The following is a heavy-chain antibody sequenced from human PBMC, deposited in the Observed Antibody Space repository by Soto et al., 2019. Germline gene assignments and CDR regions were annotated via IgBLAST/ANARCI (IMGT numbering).Heavy chain of an antibody. CDR2: ISSSSSYT. D-gene: IGHD6-13*01. V-gene: IGHV3-11*05. CDR3: ARGRGSLAAAGPLYYGMDV. J-gene: IGHJ6*02. CDR1: GFTFSDYY. Sequence: QVQLVESGGGLVKPGGSLRLSCAASGFTFSDYYMSWIRQAPGKGLAWVSYISSSSSYTNYADSVKGRFTISRDNAKNSRYLQMNSLRDEDTAVYYCARGRGSLAAAGPLYYGMDVWGQGTTVTVSS.